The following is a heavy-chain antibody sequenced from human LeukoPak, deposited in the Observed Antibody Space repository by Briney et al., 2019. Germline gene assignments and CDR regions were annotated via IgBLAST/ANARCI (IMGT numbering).Heavy chain of an antibody. CDR2: IYPGDSDT. CDR3: ARLYRDYYDSSGYYPLDY. Sequence: GESLKISCKGSGYSFTSYWIDWVRQMPGKGLEWMGIIYPGDSDTRYSPSFQGQVTISADKSISTAYQQWSSLKASDTAMYYCARLYRDYYDSSGYYPLDYWGQGTLVTVSS. V-gene: IGHV5-51*03. D-gene: IGHD3-22*01. J-gene: IGHJ4*02. CDR1: GYSFTSYW.